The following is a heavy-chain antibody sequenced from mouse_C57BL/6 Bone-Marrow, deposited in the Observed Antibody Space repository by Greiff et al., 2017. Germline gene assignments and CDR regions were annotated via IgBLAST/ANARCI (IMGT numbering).Heavy chain of an antibody. CDR3: AGRDCAGAWFAY. D-gene: IGHD4-1*01. V-gene: IGHV1-47*01. J-gene: IGHJ3*01. Sequence: QVQLQQSGAELVKPGASVKMSCKASGYTFTTYPIEWMKQNHGKSLEWIGNFHPYNDDTKYNEKFKGKATMTVEKSSSTVYLKLSRITSDDSAVYYCAGRDCAGAWFAYWGQGTLVTVSA. CDR2: FHPYNDDT. CDR1: GYTFTTYP.